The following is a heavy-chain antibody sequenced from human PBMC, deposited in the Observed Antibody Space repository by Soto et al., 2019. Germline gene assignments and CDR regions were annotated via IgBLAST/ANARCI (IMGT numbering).Heavy chain of an antibody. Sequence: ASVKVSCKASGYTFTSNSIGWVRQAPGQGLEWMGWINVYSGGTHFARKFQDRVTMARDTSVSTAYMELSSLKSDDTAVYYCARPKYGETYFDSWGQGTVVTVSS. CDR2: INVYSGGT. D-gene: IGHD2-21*01. J-gene: IGHJ4*02. CDR1: GYTFTSNS. V-gene: IGHV1-2*02. CDR3: ARPKYGETYFDS.